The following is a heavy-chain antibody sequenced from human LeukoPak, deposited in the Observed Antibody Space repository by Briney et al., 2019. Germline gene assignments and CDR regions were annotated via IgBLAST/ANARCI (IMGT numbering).Heavy chain of an antibody. CDR1: GFTSTGYW. CDR3: ASYNWNFLNDY. CDR2: INSDRSNT. J-gene: IGHJ4*02. V-gene: IGHV3-74*01. Sequence: GGSLRLSCAPSGFTSTGYWMYSVRQKSGKRLGWVSGINSDRSNTRYADSVKCRFTISRDNAKNTLYLQMNSLRAEDTAVYYCASYNWNFLNDYWGQGTLVTVSS. D-gene: IGHD1-7*01.